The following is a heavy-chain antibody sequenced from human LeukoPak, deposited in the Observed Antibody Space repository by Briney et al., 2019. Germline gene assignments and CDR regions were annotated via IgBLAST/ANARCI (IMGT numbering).Heavy chain of an antibody. CDR2: INPNSGGT. Sequence: GASVKVSCKASGYTFTGYCIYWVRQAPGQGLEWMGWINPNSGGTNYAQKFQGRVTMTRDTSISTAYMELSRLRSDDTAVYYCARDSDYYDSNGYRHDAFDIWGQGTMVTVSS. J-gene: IGHJ3*02. D-gene: IGHD3-22*01. V-gene: IGHV1-2*02. CDR3: ARDSDYYDSNGYRHDAFDI. CDR1: GYTFTGYC.